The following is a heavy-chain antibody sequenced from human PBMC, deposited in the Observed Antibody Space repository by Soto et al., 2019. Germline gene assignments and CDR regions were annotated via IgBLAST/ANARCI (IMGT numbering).Heavy chain of an antibody. V-gene: IGHV6-1*01. CDR1: GDSVSTNSVA. D-gene: IGHD3-3*01. J-gene: IGHJ4*02. CDR2: TYYRSTWFN. Sequence: QVQLQQSGPGLVKPSQTLSLTCVISGDSVSTNSVAWNWVRQSPPRGLECLGRTYYRSTWFNDYSESVRSRVRINPDTSKHQFSLKLSSVTPEDTAVYYCARGRGITILGVITQTFDYWGQGILVTVSS. CDR3: ARGRGITILGVITQTFDY.